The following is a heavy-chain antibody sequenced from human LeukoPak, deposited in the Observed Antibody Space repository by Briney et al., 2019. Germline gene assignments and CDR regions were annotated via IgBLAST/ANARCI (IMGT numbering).Heavy chain of an antibody. Sequence: SETLSLTCSVSGGSISDYYWTWIRQPAGKGLEWIGHIYTSGSTNYNPSLKSRVTMSVDTSRNQFSLKLNSVTAADTAVYYCAKSNGYGLVDIWGQGTMVTVSS. D-gene: IGHD3-10*01. CDR2: IYTSGST. CDR1: GGSISDYY. V-gene: IGHV4-4*07. J-gene: IGHJ3*02. CDR3: AKSNGYGLVDI.